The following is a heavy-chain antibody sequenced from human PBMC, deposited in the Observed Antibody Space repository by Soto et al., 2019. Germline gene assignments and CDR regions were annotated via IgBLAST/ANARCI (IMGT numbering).Heavy chain of an antibody. CDR2: ISETGSHT. CDR1: GFTFTDYH. Sequence: LRLSCEAPGFTFTDYHMSWIRQAPGKGLEWVALISETGSHTAYAESVKGRFTISRDNARPSVFLQMNSLRSDDTAVYFCARSLRATSPPTFWGQGTPVTVPQ. V-gene: IGHV3-11*06. J-gene: IGHJ4*02. CDR3: ARSLRATSPPTF.